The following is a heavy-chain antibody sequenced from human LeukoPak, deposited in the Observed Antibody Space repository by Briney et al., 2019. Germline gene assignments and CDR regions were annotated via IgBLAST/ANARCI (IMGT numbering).Heavy chain of an antibody. D-gene: IGHD2-21*02. J-gene: IGHJ4*02. Sequence: SETLSLTCAVYGGSFSGYYWSWIRQPPGKGLEWIGEINHSGSTNYNPSLKSRVTISVDTSKNQSSLKLSSVTAADTAVYYCARTGWGLRPWKIYTYYFDYWGQGTLVTVSS. CDR2: INHSGST. CDR1: GGSFSGYY. V-gene: IGHV4-34*01. CDR3: ARTGWGLRPWKIYTYYFDY.